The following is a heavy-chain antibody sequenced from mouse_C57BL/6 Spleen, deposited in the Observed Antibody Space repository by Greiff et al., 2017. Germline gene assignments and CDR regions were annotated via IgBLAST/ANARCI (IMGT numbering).Heavy chain of an antibody. CDR3: ARDHYYGSSLYYFDY. V-gene: IGHV5-4*01. J-gene: IGHJ2*01. Sequence: EVKLVESGGGLVKPGGSLKLSCAASGFTFSSYAMSWVRQTPEKWLEWVATISDGGSYTYYPDNVKGRFTISRDNAKNNLYLQMSHLKSEDTAMYYCARDHYYGSSLYYFDYWGQGTTLTVSS. CDR1: GFTFSSYA. D-gene: IGHD1-1*01. CDR2: ISDGGSYT.